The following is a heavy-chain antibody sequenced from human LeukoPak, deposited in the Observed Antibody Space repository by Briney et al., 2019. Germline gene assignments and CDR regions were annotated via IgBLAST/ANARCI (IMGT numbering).Heavy chain of an antibody. CDR3: AKMRAGSGWFDY. CDR2: ISGSGGST. Sequence: GGSLRLSCAVSGFTFSSYAMSWVRQAPGKGLEWVSAISGSGGSTYYADSVKGRFTISRDNSKNTLYLQMNSLRAEDTAVYYCAKMRAGSGWFDYWGQGTLVTVSS. V-gene: IGHV3-23*01. J-gene: IGHJ4*02. CDR1: GFTFSSYA. D-gene: IGHD6-19*01.